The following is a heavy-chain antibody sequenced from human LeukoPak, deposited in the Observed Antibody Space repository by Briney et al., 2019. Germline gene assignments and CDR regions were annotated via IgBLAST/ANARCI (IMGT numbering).Heavy chain of an antibody. CDR1: GGSISSSSYY. CDR2: IYYSGST. D-gene: IGHD3-10*01. CDR3: ARDFKLLWFGELLYGGQYYFDY. J-gene: IGHJ4*02. Sequence: QPSETLSLTCTVSGGSISSSSYYWGWIRQPPGKGLEWIRSIYYSGSTYYNPSLKSRVTISVDTSKNQFSLKLSSVTAADTAVYYCARDFKLLWFGELLYGGQYYFDYWGQGTLVTVSS. V-gene: IGHV4-39*07.